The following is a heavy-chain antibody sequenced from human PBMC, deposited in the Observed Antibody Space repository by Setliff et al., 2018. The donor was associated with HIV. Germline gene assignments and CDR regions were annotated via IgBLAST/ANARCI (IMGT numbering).Heavy chain of an antibody. Sequence: SETLSLTCTVSGGSINTYYWSWIRQPAGKGLEWIGRFYTSGSTNYNPSLKSRVTMSVDTSKNQFSLKLSSVTAADTAVYYCARGSKGGFFDYWGQGTLVTVPQ. CDR1: GGSINTYY. CDR2: FYTSGST. D-gene: IGHD3-16*01. V-gene: IGHV4-4*07. J-gene: IGHJ4*02. CDR3: ARGSKGGFFDY.